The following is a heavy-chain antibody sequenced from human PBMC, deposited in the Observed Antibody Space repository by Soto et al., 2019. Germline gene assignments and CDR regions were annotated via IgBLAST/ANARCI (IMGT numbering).Heavy chain of an antibody. D-gene: IGHD6-6*01. CDR3: ARGRVRIAARLWWFDP. Sequence: ASVKVSCKASGGTFSSYGISWVRQAPGQGHEWMGWISAYNGNTNYAQKLQGRVTMTTDTSTSTAYMELRSLRSDDTAVYYCARGRVRIAARLWWFDPWGQGTLVTVSS. J-gene: IGHJ5*02. CDR1: GGTFSSYG. V-gene: IGHV1-18*01. CDR2: ISAYNGNT.